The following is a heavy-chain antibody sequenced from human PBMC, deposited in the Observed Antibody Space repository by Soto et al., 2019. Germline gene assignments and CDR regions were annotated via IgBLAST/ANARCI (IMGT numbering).Heavy chain of an antibody. D-gene: IGHD6-25*01. CDR1: GYTFTDYH. J-gene: IGHJ5*02. CDR2: INANNGGA. CDR3: AREGGSETLQPSYNWFDT. V-gene: IGHV1-2*02. Sequence: ASVKVSCKASGYTFTDYHIHWVRQAPGQGLEFMGWINANNGGAGSAQQFQGRVTVTRDTSITTVYMELSNLRSDDTAIYYCAREGGSETLQPSYNWFDTWGQGTLVTVSS.